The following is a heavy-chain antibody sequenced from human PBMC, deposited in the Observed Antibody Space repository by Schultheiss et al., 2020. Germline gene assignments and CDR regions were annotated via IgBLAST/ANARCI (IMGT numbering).Heavy chain of an antibody. V-gene: IGHV4-30-2*01. J-gene: IGHJ5*02. CDR2: IYHSGST. CDR1: GGSISSGGYS. D-gene: IGHD4-11*01. Sequence: TLSLTCAVSGGSISSGGYSWSWIRQPPGKGLEWIGYIYHSGSTYYNPSLKSRVTISVDRSKNQFSLKLSSVTAADTAVYYCAREAVTTVNWFDPWGQGTLVTVSS. CDR3: AREAVTTVNWFDP.